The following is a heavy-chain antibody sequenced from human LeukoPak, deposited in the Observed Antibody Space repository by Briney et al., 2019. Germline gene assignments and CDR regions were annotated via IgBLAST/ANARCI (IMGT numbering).Heavy chain of an antibody. Sequence: PGGSLRLSCAASGFTSSIYALSWVRQAPGKGLEWVSDISGSGGTTYYADAVKHRVTISRDNSKDTLYLQMNSLRAEDTAVYYCSKDRASYSSGLASWGQGTLV. CDR3: SKDRASYSSGLAS. V-gene: IGHV3-23*01. CDR2: ISGSGGTT. J-gene: IGHJ4*02. CDR1: GFTSSIYA. D-gene: IGHD6-19*01.